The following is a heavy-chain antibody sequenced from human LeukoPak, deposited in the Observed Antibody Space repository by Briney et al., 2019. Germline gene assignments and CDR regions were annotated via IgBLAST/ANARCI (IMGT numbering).Heavy chain of an antibody. J-gene: IGHJ3*02. CDR3: IKRSGVAVAGTPLDAFDI. Sequence: PTGGSLRLSCAASGFTFDDHAMPWVRQAPGKSLEWVSGISWNSSSIGYAASVKGRFTISRDNAKNSLYLQMNSQRADDTALYVCIKRSGVAVAGTPLDAFDIWGQGTMVTVSS. D-gene: IGHD6-19*01. V-gene: IGHV3-9*01. CDR2: ISWNSSSI. CDR1: GFTFDDHA.